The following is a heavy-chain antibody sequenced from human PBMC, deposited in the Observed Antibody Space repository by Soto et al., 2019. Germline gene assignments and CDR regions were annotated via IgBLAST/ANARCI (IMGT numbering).Heavy chain of an antibody. D-gene: IGHD3-10*01. Sequence: EVQLVESGGGLVQPGGSLRLSCAASGFTFSSYWMHWVRQAPGKGLVWVSRINSDGSSTSYADSVKGRFTISRDNAKNTLYLQMNSLRAEDTAVYYCAASQQTLRGRWYWGQGTLVTVSS. J-gene: IGHJ4*02. CDR1: GFTFSSYW. V-gene: IGHV3-74*01. CDR3: AASQQTLRGRWY. CDR2: INSDGSST.